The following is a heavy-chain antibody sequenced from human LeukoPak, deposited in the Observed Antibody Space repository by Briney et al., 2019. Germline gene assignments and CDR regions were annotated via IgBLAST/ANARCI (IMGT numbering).Heavy chain of an antibody. CDR2: INPSSSGT. Sequence: ASVKVSCKASGYTFTNYYLHWVRQAPGQGLEWTGMINPSSSGTLYAQKFQGRVTMTGDTSTSTVYMELYSLRSDDTAIYYCARGTVGAVDRFDPWGQGTLVTVSS. CDR1: GYTFTNYY. CDR3: ARGTVGAVDRFDP. J-gene: IGHJ5*02. V-gene: IGHV1-46*01. D-gene: IGHD1-26*01.